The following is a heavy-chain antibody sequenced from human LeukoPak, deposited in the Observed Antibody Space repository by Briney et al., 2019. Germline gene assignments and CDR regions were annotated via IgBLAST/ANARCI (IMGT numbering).Heavy chain of an antibody. CDR2: SNPNSGGT. V-gene: IGHV1-2*02. CDR3: ARDAELLWFGELLYHNNWFDP. J-gene: IGHJ5*02. Sequence: ASVKVSCKASGYTCTGYYMHWVRQAPGQGLEWVGLSNPNSGGTNYAQKFQGRVTMTRDTSIRTAYMELSRLRSDDTAVYYCARDAELLWFGELLYHNNWFDPWGQGTLVTVSS. CDR1: GYTCTGYY. D-gene: IGHD3-10*01.